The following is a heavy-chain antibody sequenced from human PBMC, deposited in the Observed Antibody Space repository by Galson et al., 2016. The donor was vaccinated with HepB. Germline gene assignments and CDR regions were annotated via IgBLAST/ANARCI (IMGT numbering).Heavy chain of an antibody. J-gene: IGHJ3*02. CDR3: ARHLRVGSGAHRDVFDI. V-gene: IGHV3-23*01. D-gene: IGHD4/OR15-4a*01. CDR1: GFTFGSYA. Sequence: SLRLSCAASGFTFGSYAMTWVCQAPGKGLTWVSSISPSGWSSHNADSVKGRFTPSRDNSKFTLYLQMNSLRAEDTAVYYCARHLRVGSGAHRDVFDIWDRGTMVSVSS. CDR2: ISPSGWSS.